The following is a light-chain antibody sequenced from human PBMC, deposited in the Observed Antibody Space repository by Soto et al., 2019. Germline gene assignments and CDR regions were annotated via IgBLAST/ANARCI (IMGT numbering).Light chain of an antibody. CDR2: GAS. CDR1: QSVSSSY. CDR3: QQYGSSPRT. Sequence: EIVLTQSPGTLSLSPGERATLSCRASQSVSSSYLAWYQQKPGQAPRLLICGASSRSTGIPDRLSGSGSGTDFTLTISRLEPEYFAWYYCQQYGSSPRTFGQGTKVEIK. V-gene: IGKV3-20*01. J-gene: IGKJ1*01.